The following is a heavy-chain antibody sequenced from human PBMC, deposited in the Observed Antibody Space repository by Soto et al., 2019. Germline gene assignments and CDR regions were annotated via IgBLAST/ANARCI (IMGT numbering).Heavy chain of an antibody. D-gene: IGHD3-3*01. Sequence: PGGSLGLSCEAFGFTFASYAMSWVRQAPGKGLDLVSAISGSGGSTYYADSVKGRFTISRDNSKNTLYLQMNSLRAEDTAVYYCAKADFWSGYGSDYWGQGTLVTVSS. V-gene: IGHV3-23*01. CDR3: AKADFWSGYGSDY. CDR1: GFTFASYA. J-gene: IGHJ4*02. CDR2: ISGSGGST.